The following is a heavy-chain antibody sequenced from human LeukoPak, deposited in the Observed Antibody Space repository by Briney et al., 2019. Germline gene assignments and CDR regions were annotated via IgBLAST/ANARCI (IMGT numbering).Heavy chain of an antibody. D-gene: IGHD2-15*01. J-gene: IGHJ4*02. CDR2: IYISGST. CDR3: ARALNPLPGTYFFDY. V-gene: IGHV4-4*07. CDR1: GASINSHY. Sequence: SETLSLTCSVSGASINSHYWTWIRQPAGKGLEWIGRIYISGSTNYSPSLKSRVTMSIDTSKNQFSLNLISVTAADTAVYYCARALNPLPGTYFFDYRGQGTLVTVSS.